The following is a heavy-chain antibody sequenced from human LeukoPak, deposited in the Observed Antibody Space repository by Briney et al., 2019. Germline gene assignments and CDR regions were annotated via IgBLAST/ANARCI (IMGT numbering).Heavy chain of an antibody. CDR1: GGSINSYY. Sequence: PSETLSLTCTVSGGSINSYYWSWIRQPAGKGLEWIGRIYTSGSTNYNPSLKSRVTMSVDTSKNQFSLKLSSVTAADTAVYYCAYYDFWSGYFNWGQGTLVTVSS. D-gene: IGHD3-3*01. V-gene: IGHV4-4*07. CDR3: AYYDFWSGYFN. J-gene: IGHJ4*02. CDR2: IYTSGST.